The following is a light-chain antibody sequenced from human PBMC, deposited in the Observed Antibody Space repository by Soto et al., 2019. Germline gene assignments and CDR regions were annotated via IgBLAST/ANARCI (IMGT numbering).Light chain of an antibody. Sequence: EIVVTQSPGTLSVSPGERATLSCRASQSVSSNLAWYQQKPGQAPRLLIYGASTRATGIPARFSGSGSGTEFTLTISSLQSEDFAVYHCQQYNNWPPITFGQGTRLEIK. CDR1: QSVSSN. CDR2: GAS. J-gene: IGKJ5*01. CDR3: QQYNNWPPIT. V-gene: IGKV3-15*01.